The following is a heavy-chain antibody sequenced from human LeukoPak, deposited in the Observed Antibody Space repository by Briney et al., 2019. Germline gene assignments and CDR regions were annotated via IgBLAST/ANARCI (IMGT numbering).Heavy chain of an antibody. CDR2: IIPIFGTA. CDR1: GGAFSSYA. D-gene: IGHD5-18*01. V-gene: IGHV1-69*05. Sequence: SVKVSCKASGGAFSSYAISWVRQAPGQGLEWMGGIIPIFGTANYAQKFQGRVTITTDESTSTAYMELSSLRSEDTAVYYCARWGGRGYSYGLDYWGQGTLVTVSS. J-gene: IGHJ4*02. CDR3: ARWGGRGYSYGLDY.